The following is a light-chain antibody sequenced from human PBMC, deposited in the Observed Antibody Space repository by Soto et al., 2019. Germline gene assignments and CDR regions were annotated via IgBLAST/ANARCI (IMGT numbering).Light chain of an antibody. J-gene: IGLJ1*01. Sequence: QSVLTQPASVSGSPGQSITISCTGTSSDVGSYNLVSWYQQHPGKATKLMIYEVSKRPSGVSNRFSGSKSGNTASLTIFGLQAEDEADYYCCSYAGSSTFHVFGTGTKVTVL. CDR2: EVS. CDR3: CSYAGSSTFHV. CDR1: SSDVGSYNL. V-gene: IGLV2-23*02.